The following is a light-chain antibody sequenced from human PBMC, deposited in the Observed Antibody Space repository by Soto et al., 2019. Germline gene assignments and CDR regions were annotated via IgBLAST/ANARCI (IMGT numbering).Light chain of an antibody. CDR2: RAS. J-gene: IGKJ1*01. CDR3: QQYRSLGS. Sequence: DIQMTHSPSTLSASVGDRVTITCRASQSVSDWLAWYQQKPGEIPKLLIYRASSLETGVPSRFSGSGSGTEFTLTISSLQPDDFATYYCQQYRSLGSFGQGTKVAIK. CDR1: QSVSDW. V-gene: IGKV1-5*03.